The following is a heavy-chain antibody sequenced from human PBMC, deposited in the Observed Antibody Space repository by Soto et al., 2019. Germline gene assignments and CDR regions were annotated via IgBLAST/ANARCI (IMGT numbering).Heavy chain of an antibody. Sequence: EVQLVESWGGQVKPGGSLRLSCAASGFTFSSYSMNWVRQAPGKGLEWVSSISSSSSYIYYADSVKGRFTISRDNAKNSLYLQMNSLRAEDTAVYYCARVGIAAAGTSDYWGQGTLVTVSS. CDR2: ISSSSSYI. J-gene: IGHJ4*02. D-gene: IGHD6-13*01. CDR3: ARVGIAAAGTSDY. CDR1: GFTFSSYS. V-gene: IGHV3-21*01.